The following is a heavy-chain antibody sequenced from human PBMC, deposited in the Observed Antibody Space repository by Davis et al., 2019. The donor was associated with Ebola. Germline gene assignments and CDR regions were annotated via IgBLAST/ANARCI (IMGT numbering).Heavy chain of an antibody. CDR3: ARDDGLRAIDY. V-gene: IGHV3-7*01. Sequence: PGGSLRLSCAASGFTFSSYWMSWVRQAPGKGPEWVANIKQDGSEKYYVDSVEGRFTISRDNARSSLYLQMNSLRAEDTAIYFCARDDGLRAIDYWGQGTLVTVSS. J-gene: IGHJ4*02. CDR2: IKQDGSEK. D-gene: IGHD3-16*01. CDR1: GFTFSSYW.